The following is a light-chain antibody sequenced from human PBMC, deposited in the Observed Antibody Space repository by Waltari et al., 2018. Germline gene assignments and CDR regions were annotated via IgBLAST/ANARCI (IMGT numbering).Light chain of an antibody. J-gene: IGKJ4*01. V-gene: IGKV3-15*01. Sequence: EIVMTQSPATLSVSPGERATLSCRASQSISFNLAWYQQKPGQAPRLLIYGASTRATGIPARFSGSGSGTDFSLTISSLQSEDFAVYYCQQYDGSVLTFGGGTKVEI. CDR2: GAS. CDR3: QQYDGSVLT. CDR1: QSISFN.